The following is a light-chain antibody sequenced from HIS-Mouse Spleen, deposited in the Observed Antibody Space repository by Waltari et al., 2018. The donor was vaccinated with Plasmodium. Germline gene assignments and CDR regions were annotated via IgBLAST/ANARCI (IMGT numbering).Light chain of an antibody. V-gene: IGKV3-20*01. CDR2: GAS. CDR3: QQYGSSLYT. CDR1: QSVSSSY. Sequence: EIVLTPSPGTMSLSTGERATLVCRASQSVSSSYLAWYQQKPGQAPRLLIYGASSRATGIPDRFSGSGSGTDFTLTISRLEPEDFAVYYCQQYGSSLYTFGQGTKLEIK. J-gene: IGKJ2*01.